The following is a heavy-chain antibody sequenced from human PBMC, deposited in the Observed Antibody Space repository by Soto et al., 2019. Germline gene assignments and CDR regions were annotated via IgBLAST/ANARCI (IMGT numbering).Heavy chain of an antibody. CDR1: GYTFTRSG. J-gene: IGHJ6*02. D-gene: IGHD2-8*01. CDR2: ISTYNGDT. Sequence: ASVKVSCKASGYTFTRSGISWVRQAPGQGLEWMGWISTYNGDTNYAQTFQGRVTMTTDTSTSTVHMEVRSLRSDDTAVYYCARRAPDARGYSYYYAMDVWGQGTTVTVSS. V-gene: IGHV1-18*01. CDR3: ARRAPDARGYSYYYAMDV.